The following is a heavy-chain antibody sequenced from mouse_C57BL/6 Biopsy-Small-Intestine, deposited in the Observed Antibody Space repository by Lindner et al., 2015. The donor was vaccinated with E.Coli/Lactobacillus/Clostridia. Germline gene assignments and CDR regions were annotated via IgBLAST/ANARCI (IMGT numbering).Heavy chain of an antibody. CDR2: INPDNGGT. V-gene: IGHV1-22*01. CDR3: ASFGYDFDY. Sequence: VQLQESGPELVKPGASVKMSCKASGYTFTGYNMHWVRQSHGKSLEWIGYINPDNGGTSYNQKFKDRATLTVNKSSSTAYMEVRSLTSEDSAVYYCASFGYDFDYWGQGTTLTVSS. CDR1: GYTFTGYN. J-gene: IGHJ2*01.